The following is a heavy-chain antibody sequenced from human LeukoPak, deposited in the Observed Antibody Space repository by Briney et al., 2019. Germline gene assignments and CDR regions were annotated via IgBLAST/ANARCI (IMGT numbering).Heavy chain of an antibody. J-gene: IGHJ5*02. Sequence: SQTLSLTCAVSGGSIGSGVYSLSWVRQPPGKGLEWIGYIHLSGSTFYNPSLMSRVTISIDRSKNQYSLKLTSVTAADTAVYYCAGQRRVTGPNWFGPWGQGTLVTVSS. D-gene: IGHD2-8*01. V-gene: IGHV4-30-2*01. CDR2: IHLSGST. CDR1: GGSIGSGVYS. CDR3: AGQRRVTGPNWFGP.